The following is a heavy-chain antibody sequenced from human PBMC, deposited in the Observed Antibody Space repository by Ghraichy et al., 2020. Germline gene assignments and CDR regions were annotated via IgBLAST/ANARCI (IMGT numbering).Heavy chain of an antibody. J-gene: IGHJ4*02. D-gene: IGHD5-24*01. Sequence: SETLSLTCTLSNDSISNSNYYWGWILQPPGKGLEWIGSIYESGKTNYSPSLKSRVTMSAGTPKNQFSLRLSSVTAADTALYYCARSHNGYRLNCFDSWGQGILVTVSA. CDR2: IYESGKT. CDR1: NDSISNSNYY. CDR3: ARSHNGYRLNCFDS. V-gene: IGHV4-39*01.